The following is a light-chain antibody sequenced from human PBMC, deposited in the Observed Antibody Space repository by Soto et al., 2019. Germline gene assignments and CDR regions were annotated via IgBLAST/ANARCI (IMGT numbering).Light chain of an antibody. CDR3: QQSYSNPPFT. CDR1: QSISTF. J-gene: IGKJ2*01. V-gene: IGKV1-39*01. Sequence: DIQVTQSPSSLSASVGDRVTITCRASQSISTFVNWYQQKPGKAPRLLIYAASSLQSGVPSRFSGSGSGTDFTLTISSLQPEDFATYYCQQSYSNPPFTFGQGTKLEIK. CDR2: AAS.